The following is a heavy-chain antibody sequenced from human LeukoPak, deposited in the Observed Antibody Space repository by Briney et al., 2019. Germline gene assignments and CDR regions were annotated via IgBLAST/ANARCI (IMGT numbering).Heavy chain of an antibody. CDR3: AKDPEQHEMATIEGGGFDY. CDR1: GFTFSSYG. Sequence: GGSLRLSCAASGFTFSSYGMHWVRQAPGKGLEWVAVISYDGSNKYYADSVKGRFTISRDNSKNTLYLQMNSLRAEDTAVYYCAKDPEQHEMATIEGGGFDYWGQGTLVTVSS. CDR2: ISYDGSNK. V-gene: IGHV3-30*18. J-gene: IGHJ4*02. D-gene: IGHD5-24*01.